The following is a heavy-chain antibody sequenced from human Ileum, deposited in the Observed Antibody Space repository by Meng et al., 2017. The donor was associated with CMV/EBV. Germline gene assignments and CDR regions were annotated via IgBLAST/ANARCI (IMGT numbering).Heavy chain of an antibody. V-gene: IGHV4-30-4*01. D-gene: IGHD6-6*01. CDR3: ARVWGIAVRPLDY. CDR2: IHDSGST. J-gene: IGHJ4*02. Sequence: QGRLEAAAPALVKPPQTLSLTCTVSGDSISSGHYYWSWIRQPPGKGLEWIWHIHDSGSTYYNPSLQSRVTISVDTSKNQFSLKLSSVTAADTAVYYCARVWGIAVRPLDYWGQGTLVTVSS. CDR1: GDSISSGHYY.